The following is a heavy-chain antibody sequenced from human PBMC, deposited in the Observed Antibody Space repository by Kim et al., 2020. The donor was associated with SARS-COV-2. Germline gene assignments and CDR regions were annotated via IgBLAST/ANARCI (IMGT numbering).Heavy chain of an antibody. Sequence: GGSLRLSCSASGFTFSSYAMHWVRQAPGKGLEYVSAISSNGGSTYYADSVKGRFTISRDNSKNTLYLQMSSLRAEDTAVYYCVKGPSIAARWVNYYYYGMDVWGQGTTVTVSS. V-gene: IGHV3-64D*06. D-gene: IGHD6-6*01. CDR1: GFTFSSYA. J-gene: IGHJ6*02. CDR2: ISSNGGST. CDR3: VKGPSIAARWVNYYYYGMDV.